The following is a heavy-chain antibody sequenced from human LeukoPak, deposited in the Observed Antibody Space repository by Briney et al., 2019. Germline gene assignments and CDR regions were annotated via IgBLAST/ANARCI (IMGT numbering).Heavy chain of an antibody. CDR1: GYTFTGYY. Sequence: ASVKVSCKASGYTFTGYYMHWVRQAPGQGLEWMGWINPDSGGTNYAQKFQGRVTMTRDTSISTAYMELSRLRSDDTAVYYCARGKAQKWVVFDYWGQGTLVTVSS. J-gene: IGHJ4*02. CDR2: INPDSGGT. V-gene: IGHV1-2*02. CDR3: ARGKAQKWVVFDY. D-gene: IGHD2-15*01.